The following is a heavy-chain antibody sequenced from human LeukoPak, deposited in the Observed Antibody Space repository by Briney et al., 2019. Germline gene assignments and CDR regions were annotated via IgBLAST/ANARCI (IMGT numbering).Heavy chain of an antibody. V-gene: IGHV3-64D*06. CDR3: AKKRIGSYYSAADY. CDR2: VNNNGGST. Sequence: GGSLRLSCSASGFTFSSFAMHWVRHAPGKGLELVSAVNNNGGSTFYSDSVKGRFTISRDNSKNAPYLQMSSLRAEDTAVYYCAKKRIGSYYSAADYWGQGTLVTVSS. CDR1: GFTFSSFA. D-gene: IGHD1-26*01. J-gene: IGHJ4*02.